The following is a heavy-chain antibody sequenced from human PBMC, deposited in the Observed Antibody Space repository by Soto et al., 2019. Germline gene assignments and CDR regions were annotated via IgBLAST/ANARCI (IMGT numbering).Heavy chain of an antibody. CDR2: ISAYNGNT. D-gene: IGHD3-3*01. CDR3: ARFGNDFWSGYYPLDY. V-gene: IGHV1-18*01. J-gene: IGHJ4*02. Sequence: ASLKVSCKASGYTFTSYGISWVRQAPGQGLEWMGWISAYNGNTNYAQKLQGRVTMTTDTSTSTAYMELRSLRSDDTAVYYCARFGNDFWSGYYPLDYWRQGTLVPVSS. CDR1: GYTFTSYG.